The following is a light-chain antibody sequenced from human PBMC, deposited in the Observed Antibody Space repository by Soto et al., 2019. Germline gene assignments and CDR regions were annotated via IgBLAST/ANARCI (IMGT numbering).Light chain of an antibody. CDR3: CSYAGGTSVV. CDR2: EDI. Sequence: QSALTQPASVSGSPGQSITISCTGTSSDVGSYNLVSWYQQHPDKAPKLMIYEDIERPSGVSNRFSGSKSGNTASLTISGLQTEDEADYYCCSYAGGTSVVFGGGTKLTVL. V-gene: IGLV2-23*01. J-gene: IGLJ2*01. CDR1: SSDVGSYNL.